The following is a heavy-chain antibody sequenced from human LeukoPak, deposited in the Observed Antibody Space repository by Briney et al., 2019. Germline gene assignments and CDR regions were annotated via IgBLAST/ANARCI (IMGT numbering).Heavy chain of an antibody. D-gene: IGHD2-15*01. CDR1: GYSFTTYW. CDR2: IYPGDSDT. V-gene: IGHV5-51*01. J-gene: IGHJ4*02. CDR3: ARRQGCSSSSCPPDS. Sequence: GESLKISCRGSGYSFTTYWIGWVRQMPGKGLEWMGIIYPGDSDTRYSPSFQGQVPMSADKSINTAYLQWSSLKDSDTAMYYCARRQGCSSSSCPPDSWGQGTLVTVSS.